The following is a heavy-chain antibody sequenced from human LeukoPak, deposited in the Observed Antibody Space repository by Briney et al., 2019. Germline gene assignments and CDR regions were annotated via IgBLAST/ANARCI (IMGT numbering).Heavy chain of an antibody. CDR3: ARDEYYYEA. J-gene: IGHJ4*02. D-gene: IGHD3-22*01. CDR2: IYYSGST. CDR1: GGSISSYY. Sequence: ASETLSLTCTVSGGSISSYYWSWIRQPPGKGLEWIGYIYYSGSTNYNPSLKNRVTISVDTSKNQFSLKLSSVTAADTAVYYCARDEYYYEAWGQGTLVTVSS. V-gene: IGHV4-59*01.